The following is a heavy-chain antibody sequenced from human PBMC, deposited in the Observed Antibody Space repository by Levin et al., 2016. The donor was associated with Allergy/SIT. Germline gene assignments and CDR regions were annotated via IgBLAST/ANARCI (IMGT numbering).Heavy chain of an antibody. Sequence: VRQMPGKGLEWMGRIDPSDSYTNYSPSFQGHVTISADKSISTAYLQWSSLKASDTAMYYCASRRRSSRPNYYYYYGMDVWGQGTTVTVSS. D-gene: IGHD6-6*01. CDR2: IDPSDSYT. V-gene: IGHV5-10-1*01. CDR3: ASRRRSSRPNYYYYYGMDV. J-gene: IGHJ6*02.